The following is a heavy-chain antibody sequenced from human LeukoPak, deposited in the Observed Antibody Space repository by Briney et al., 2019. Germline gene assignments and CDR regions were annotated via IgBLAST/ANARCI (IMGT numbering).Heavy chain of an antibody. CDR2: IYYSGST. Sequence: SQTLSLTCTVSGGSISSGGYYWSWIRQHPGKGLEWIWYIYYSGSTYYNPSLKSRVTISVDTSKNQFSLKLGSVTAADTAVYYCARARVIAAVYYYGMDVWGQGTTVTVSS. CDR1: GGSISSGGYY. J-gene: IGHJ6*02. V-gene: IGHV4-31*03. D-gene: IGHD6-13*01. CDR3: ARARVIAAVYYYGMDV.